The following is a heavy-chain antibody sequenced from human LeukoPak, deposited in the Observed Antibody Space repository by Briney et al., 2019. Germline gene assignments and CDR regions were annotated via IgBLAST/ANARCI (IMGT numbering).Heavy chain of an antibody. CDR1: GFTFSSYC. CDR3: AKDEASILWC. CDR2: ISYDGSNK. D-gene: IGHD2-21*01. V-gene: IGHV3-30*18. J-gene: IGHJ4*02. Sequence: GGSLRLSCAASGFTFSSYCMHWVRQAPGKGLEWVAVISYDGSNKYYADSVKGRFTISRDTSKNTLYLQMSRLRADDTAVYYCAKDEASILWCWGQGTLVTVS.